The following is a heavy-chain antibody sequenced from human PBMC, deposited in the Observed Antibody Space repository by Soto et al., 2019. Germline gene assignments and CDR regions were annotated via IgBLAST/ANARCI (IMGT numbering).Heavy chain of an antibody. CDR1: GYTFTNYG. J-gene: IGHJ3*02. CDR3: ARGRDNWNSDAFDI. Sequence: ASVKVSCKASGYTFTNYGIHWVRQAPGQRLEWMGWINSGSGNTKYSQKLQGRVTINRDTSASTAYMELSSLRSEDTAVYYCARGRDNWNSDAFDIWGQGTMVTVSS. D-gene: IGHD1-7*01. V-gene: IGHV1-3*01. CDR2: INSGSGNT.